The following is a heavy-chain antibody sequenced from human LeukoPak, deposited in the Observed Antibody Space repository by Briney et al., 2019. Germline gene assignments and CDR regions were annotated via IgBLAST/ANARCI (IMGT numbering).Heavy chain of an antibody. V-gene: IGHV3-23*01. CDR1: GFTFSSSA. D-gene: IGHD3-16*01. CDR3: AKERRRVDTSMIRSYFFDS. CDR2: ITGDGVTT. Sequence: SGGSLRLSCAASGFTFSSSAMSWVRQTPSKGLEWLSSITGDGVTTYYADSVKGRFTISRDNSKSILFLQMNSLRAEDSASYFCAKERRRVDTSMIRSYFFDSWGQGTPVTVSS. J-gene: IGHJ4*02.